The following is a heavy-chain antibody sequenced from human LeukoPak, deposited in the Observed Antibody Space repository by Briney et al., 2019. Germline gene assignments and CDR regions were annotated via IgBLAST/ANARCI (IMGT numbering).Heavy chain of an antibody. V-gene: IGHV3-30*18. CDR2: ISYDGSNK. CDR3: AKDIFPTTEYYYDTSGPVDY. D-gene: IGHD3-22*01. CDR1: GFTFSSYG. Sequence: GGSLRLSCAASGFTFSSYGMHWVRQAPGKGLEWVALISYDGSNKYYADSVKGRFTFSRDNSKNTLYLQMNSLRAEDTAVYYCAKDIFPTTEYYYDTSGPVDYWGQGTLVTVSS. J-gene: IGHJ4*02.